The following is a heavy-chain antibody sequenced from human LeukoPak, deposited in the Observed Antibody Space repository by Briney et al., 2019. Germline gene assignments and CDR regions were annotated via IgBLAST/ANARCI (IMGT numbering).Heavy chain of an antibody. CDR3: ARQGGYSSSPDF. CDR1: GGSISNYY. Sequence: SETLSLTCTVSGGSISNYYWNWIRQPPGKGRGWGGYVYYSGSTNYNPSLKSRVTISVDTSKNQFSLKRSSVTAADTAVYYCARQGGYSSSPDFWGQGTLVTVSS. V-gene: IGHV4-59*08. J-gene: IGHJ4*02. CDR2: VYYSGST. D-gene: IGHD6-13*01.